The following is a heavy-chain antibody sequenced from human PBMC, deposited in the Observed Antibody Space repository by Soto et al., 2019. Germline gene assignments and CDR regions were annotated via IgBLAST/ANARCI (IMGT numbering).Heavy chain of an antibody. CDR3: ERDQEISLLAFDI. Sequence: QVQLVQSGAEVKKPGASVKVSCKASGYTFTSYDISWVRQAPGQGLEWMGWISGYNGNTNYAQKFQDRVTMTTDTSTSTAYMDLRSLRSDYTAVYYCERDQEISLLAFDIWGQGTMVTVSS. CDR1: GYTFTSYD. J-gene: IGHJ3*02. CDR2: ISGYNGNT. V-gene: IGHV1-18*01.